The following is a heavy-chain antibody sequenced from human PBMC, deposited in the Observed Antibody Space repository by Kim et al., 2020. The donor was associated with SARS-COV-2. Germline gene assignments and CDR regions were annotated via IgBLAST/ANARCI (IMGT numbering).Heavy chain of an antibody. CDR1: GGSVSSGAHY. D-gene: IGHD3-10*01. Sequence: SETLSLTCTVSGGSVSSGAHYWSWVRQPPGKGLEWIGYISYSGNTNSNPSLTSRVTISIDTSKNQFSLKLRSVTAADTDVYYCARHDGSGSDFYYYGLDVWGQGTTVTV. CDR2: ISYSGNT. V-gene: IGHV4-61*08. J-gene: IGHJ6*02. CDR3: ARHDGSGSDFYYYGLDV.